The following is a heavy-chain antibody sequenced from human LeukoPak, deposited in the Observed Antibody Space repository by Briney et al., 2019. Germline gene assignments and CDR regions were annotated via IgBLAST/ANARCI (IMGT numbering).Heavy chain of an antibody. D-gene: IGHD3-10*01. CDR1: GGTFSSYA. CDR3: AAPQNMVRGVTQPDAFDT. J-gene: IGHJ3*02. Sequence: SVKVSCKASGGTFSSYAISWVRQAPGQGLEWMGRIIPIFGTANYAQKFQGRVTITTDESTSTAYMELSSLRSEDTAVYYCAAPQNMVRGVTQPDAFDTWGQGTMVTVSS. CDR2: IIPIFGTA. V-gene: IGHV1-69*05.